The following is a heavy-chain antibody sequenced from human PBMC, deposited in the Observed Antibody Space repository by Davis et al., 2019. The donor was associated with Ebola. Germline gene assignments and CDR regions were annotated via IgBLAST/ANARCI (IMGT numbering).Heavy chain of an antibody. D-gene: IGHD1-1*01. V-gene: IGHV1-18*01. CDR1: GYTFTSYA. J-gene: IGHJ4*02. Sequence: AASVKVSCKASGYTFTSYAMHWVRQAPGQGLEWMGWISAYNGNTNYAQKLQGRVTMTTDTSTSTAYMELRSLRSEDTAVYYCARAQFPTTSDHWGQGTLVTVSS. CDR3: ARAQFPTTSDH. CDR2: ISAYNGNT.